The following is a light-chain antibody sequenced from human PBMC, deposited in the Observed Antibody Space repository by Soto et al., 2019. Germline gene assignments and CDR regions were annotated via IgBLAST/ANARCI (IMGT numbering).Light chain of an antibody. CDR3: STWDDSLDGPV. J-gene: IGLJ2*01. CDR1: SSNIGTNA. CDR2: NND. Sequence: QSVLTQPPSASGTPGQRVTISCSGGSSNIGTNAVNWYQHVPGTAPKLLINNNDRRPSGVPDRFSASKSGTSASLAISGLQSAEEADYYCSTWDDSLDGPVFGGGTKLTVL. V-gene: IGLV1-44*01.